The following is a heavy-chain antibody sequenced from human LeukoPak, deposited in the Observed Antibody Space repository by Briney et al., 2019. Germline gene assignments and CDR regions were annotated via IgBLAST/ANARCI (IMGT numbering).Heavy chain of an antibody. D-gene: IGHD3-10*01. CDR2: IYYSGST. V-gene: IGHV4-59*01. J-gene: IGHJ4*02. CDR3: ARGLWFGELLTFDY. CDR1: GGSISSFY. Sequence: SETLSLTCSVSGGSISSFYWSWIRQPPGKGLEWMGYIYYSGSTNYNPSLKRRVTISVATSKIQFSLKLSSVTAADTAVYYCARGLWFGELLTFDYWGQGTLVTVSS.